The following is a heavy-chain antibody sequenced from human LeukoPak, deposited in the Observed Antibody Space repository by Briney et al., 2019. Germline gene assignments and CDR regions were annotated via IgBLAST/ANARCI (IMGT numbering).Heavy chain of an antibody. Sequence: GGSLRLSCAASGFTFSSYEMNWVPQAPGKGLEWVSYISSSGSTIYYADSVKGRFTISRDNAKNTLYLQMNSLKTEDTAVYYCTTVAMVRGVIVHYYYMDVWGKGTTVTVSS. J-gene: IGHJ6*03. D-gene: IGHD3-10*01. CDR1: GFTFSSYE. CDR3: TTVAMVRGVIVHYYYMDV. V-gene: IGHV3-48*03. CDR2: ISSSGSTI.